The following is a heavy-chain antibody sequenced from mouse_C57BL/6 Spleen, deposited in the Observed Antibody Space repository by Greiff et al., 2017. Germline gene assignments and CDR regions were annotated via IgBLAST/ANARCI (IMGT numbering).Heavy chain of an antibody. J-gene: IGHJ4*01. CDR3: ARSGYYSTHYYAMDC. CDR2: IYPGSGST. CDR1: GYTFTSYW. D-gene: IGHD2-5*01. Sequence: VQLQQPGAELVKPGASVKMSCKASGYTFTSYWITWVKQRPGQGLEWIGDIYPGSGSTNYNEKFKSKATLTVDTSSSTAYMQLSSLTSEDSAVYYCARSGYYSTHYYAMDCWGQGTSVTVSS. V-gene: IGHV1-55*01.